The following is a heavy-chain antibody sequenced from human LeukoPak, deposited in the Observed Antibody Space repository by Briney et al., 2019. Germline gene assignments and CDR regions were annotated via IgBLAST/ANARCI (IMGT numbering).Heavy chain of an antibody. J-gene: IGHJ4*02. CDR3: ARAYYYDSSGYYLGLDY. V-gene: IGHV4-34*01. CDR2: INHSGST. CDR1: GGSISSYY. Sequence: PSETLSLTCTVSGGSISSYYWSWIRQPPGKGLEWIGEINHSGSTNYNPSLKGRVTISVDTSKNQFSLKLSSVTAADTAVYYCARAYYYDSSGYYLGLDYWGQGTLVTVSS. D-gene: IGHD3-22*01.